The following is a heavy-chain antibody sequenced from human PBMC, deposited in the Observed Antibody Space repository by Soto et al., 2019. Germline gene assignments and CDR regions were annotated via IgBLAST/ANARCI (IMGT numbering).Heavy chain of an antibody. CDR2: ISAYNGNT. Sequence: QVQLVQSGAEVKKPGASVKVYCKASGYTFTSYGISWVRQAPGQGLEWMGWISAYNGNTNYAQKLQGRVTMTTDTSTSTAYMELRSLRSDDTAVYYCARNRPSVVPAAMRIDYYYYYMDVWGKGTTVTVSS. D-gene: IGHD2-2*01. CDR3: ARNRPSVVPAAMRIDYYYYYMDV. J-gene: IGHJ6*03. V-gene: IGHV1-18*01. CDR1: GYTFTSYG.